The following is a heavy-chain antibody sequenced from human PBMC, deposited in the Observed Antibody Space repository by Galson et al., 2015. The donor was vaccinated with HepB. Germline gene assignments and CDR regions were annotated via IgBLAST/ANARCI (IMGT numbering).Heavy chain of an antibody. J-gene: IGHJ3*02. Sequence: SLRLSCAASGFTFSSYRMNWVRQAPGKGLEWVSSISDSGYYIYYADSVKGRFTISRDNAKNSLYLQMSSLRAEDTAVYYCAREEGGSNSEAFDIWGQGTMVTVSS. CDR2: ISDSGYYI. CDR3: AREEGGSNSEAFDI. V-gene: IGHV3-21*01. D-gene: IGHD1-26*01. CDR1: GFTFSSYR.